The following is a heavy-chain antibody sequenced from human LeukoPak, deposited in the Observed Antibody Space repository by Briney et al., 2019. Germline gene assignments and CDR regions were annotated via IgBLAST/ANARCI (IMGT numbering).Heavy chain of an antibody. CDR2: IYYSGST. CDR1: GGSFSGYY. J-gene: IGHJ6*03. Sequence: SETLSLTCAVYGGSFSGYYWSWIRQPPGKGLEWIGYIYYSGSTNYNPSLKSRVTISVDTSKNQFSLKLSSVTAADTAVYYCARGWPYYYYMDVWGKGTTVTISS. CDR3: ARGWPYYYYMDV. V-gene: IGHV4-59*01.